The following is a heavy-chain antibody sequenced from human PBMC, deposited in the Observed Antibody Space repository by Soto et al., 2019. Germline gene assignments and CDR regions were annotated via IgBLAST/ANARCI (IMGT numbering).Heavy chain of an antibody. V-gene: IGHV1-3*01. Sequence: ASVKVSCKASGYTFTGYAIHWVRQAPGQRHEWMGWINGGNGDTKYSQKFQGRVTITRDTSASTAYMELTSLGSEDTAVYHCARGYCSSTSCQYYFHFWGQGTLVIVSS. CDR2: INGGNGDT. CDR3: ARGYCSSTSCQYYFHF. J-gene: IGHJ4*02. D-gene: IGHD2-2*01. CDR1: GYTFTGYA.